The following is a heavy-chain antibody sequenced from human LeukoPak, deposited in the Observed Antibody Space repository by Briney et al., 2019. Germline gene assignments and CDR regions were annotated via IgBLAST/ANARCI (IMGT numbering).Heavy chain of an antibody. V-gene: IGHV4-59*01. Sequence: SETLSLTCSVSGGSIRSYYWSWIRQPPGKGLEWIGYIYYSGSTNYNPSLNSRVTMSIDTSKNQFSLKLSSVTAADTAVYYCARAGRVGATGYFDYWGQGTLVTVSS. CDR3: ARAGRVGATGYFDY. CDR2: IYYSGST. CDR1: GGSIRSYY. D-gene: IGHD1-26*01. J-gene: IGHJ4*02.